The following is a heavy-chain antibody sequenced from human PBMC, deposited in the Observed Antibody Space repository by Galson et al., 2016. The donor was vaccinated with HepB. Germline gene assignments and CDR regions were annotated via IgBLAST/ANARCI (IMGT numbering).Heavy chain of an antibody. D-gene: IGHD1-20*01. CDR3: ARGAYNWNDVVFWFDP. Sequence: SLRLSCAAPGFIVSTNYMSWVRQAPGKGLEWMAGIWYDGSNKYYADAVKGRFTTSSDNSKNTLHLQMNSLGAEETALYYCARGAYNWNDVVFWFDPWGQGTLVTVSS. J-gene: IGHJ5*02. CDR2: IWYDGSNK. V-gene: IGHV3-33*08. CDR1: GFIVSTNY.